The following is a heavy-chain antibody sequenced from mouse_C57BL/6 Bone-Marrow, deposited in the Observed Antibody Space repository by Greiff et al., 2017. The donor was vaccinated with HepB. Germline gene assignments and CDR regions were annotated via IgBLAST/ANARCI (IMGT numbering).Heavy chain of an antibody. CDR3: AKSYGSSYYFDY. D-gene: IGHD1-1*01. CDR2: ISYSGST. V-gene: IGHV3-8*01. Sequence: DVKLQESGPGLPKPSQTLSLTCSVTGYSITSDYWNWIRKFPGNKLEYMGYISYSGSTYYNPSLKSRISITRDTSKNQYYLQLNSVTTEDTATYYCAKSYGSSYYFDYWGQGTTLTVSS. J-gene: IGHJ2*01. CDR1: GYSITSDY.